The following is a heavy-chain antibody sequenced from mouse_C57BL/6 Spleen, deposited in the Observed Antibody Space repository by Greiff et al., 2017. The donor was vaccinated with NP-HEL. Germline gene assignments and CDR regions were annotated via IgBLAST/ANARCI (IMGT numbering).Heavy chain of an antibody. D-gene: IGHD2-4*01. Sequence: QVQLQQPGAELVRPGTSVKLSCKASGYTFTSYWMHWVKQRPGQGLEWIGVIDPSDSYTNYNQQFKGKATLTVDTSSSTAYIQLSSLTSEDSAVYDCAKGDYDVFAYWGQGTLVTVSA. CDR2: IDPSDSYT. V-gene: IGHV1-59*01. J-gene: IGHJ3*01. CDR3: AKGDYDVFAY. CDR1: GYTFTSYW.